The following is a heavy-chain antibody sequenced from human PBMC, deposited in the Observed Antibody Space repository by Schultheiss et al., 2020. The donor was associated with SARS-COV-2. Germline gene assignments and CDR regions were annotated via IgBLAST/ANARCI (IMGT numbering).Heavy chain of an antibody. J-gene: IGHJ3*02. CDR2: MNPNSGNT. D-gene: IGHD6-13*01. V-gene: IGHV1-8*01. CDR3: ARGDGSSWYYGAFDI. Sequence: ASVKVSCKASGYTFASYDINWVRQATGQGLEWMGWMNPNSGNTGYAQKFQGRVTMTRNTSISTAYMELSSLRSDDTAVYYCARGDGSSWYYGAFDIWGQGTMVTVSS. CDR1: GYTFASYD.